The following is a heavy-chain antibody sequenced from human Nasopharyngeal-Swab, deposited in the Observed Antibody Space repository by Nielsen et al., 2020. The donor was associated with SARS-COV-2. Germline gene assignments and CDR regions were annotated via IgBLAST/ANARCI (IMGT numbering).Heavy chain of an antibody. Sequence: PGKGLEWIGSIYYSGSTYYNPSLKSRVTISVDTSKNQFSLKLSSVTAADTAVYYCARERDYYYGSGSYPPDPWGQGTLVTVSS. V-gene: IGHV4-39*07. J-gene: IGHJ5*02. CDR2: IYYSGST. CDR3: ARERDYYYGSGSYPPDP. D-gene: IGHD3-10*01.